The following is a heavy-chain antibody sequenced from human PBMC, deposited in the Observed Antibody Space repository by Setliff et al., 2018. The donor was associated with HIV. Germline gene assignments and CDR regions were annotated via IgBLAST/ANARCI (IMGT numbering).Heavy chain of an antibody. CDR3: ATAYFYDSSGYWYVFDI. J-gene: IGHJ3*02. CDR1: GDTLGEVS. CDR2: FDPEDEET. V-gene: IGHV1-24*01. D-gene: IGHD3-22*01. Sequence: ASVKVSCKVSGDTLGEVSMHWVRQAPGKGLEWMGGFDPEDEETIYAQNFQGRVTMTEDTSTDTAYMELSSLRSEDTAMYYCATAYFYDSSGYWYVFDIWGQGTMVTVSS.